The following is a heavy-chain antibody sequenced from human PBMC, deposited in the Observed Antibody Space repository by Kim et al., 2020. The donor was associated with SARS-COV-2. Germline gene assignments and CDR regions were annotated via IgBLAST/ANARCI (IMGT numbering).Heavy chain of an antibody. V-gene: IGHV3-30*03. J-gene: IGHJ3*01. Sequence: YAEFVRGRFTISRDNSQTTLYLQLNSLRPEDTALYYCVREKRDGSLATFDLWGQGTLVTVSP. D-gene: IGHD5-12*01. CDR3: VREKRDGSLATFDL.